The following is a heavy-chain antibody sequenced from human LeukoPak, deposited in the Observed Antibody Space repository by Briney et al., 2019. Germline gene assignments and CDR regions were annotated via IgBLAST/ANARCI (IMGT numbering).Heavy chain of an antibody. CDR1: GFTLSSYS. Sequence: GGSLRLSCAASGFTLSSYSMNWVRQAPGKGLEWVSSIGTRSSYIYYADSVKGRFTISRDNAEKSLYLQMNSLRAEDSAVYYCARDAILTGYPKVPYFDFWGQGILVTVSS. J-gene: IGHJ4*02. CDR3: ARDAILTGYPKVPYFDF. V-gene: IGHV3-21*01. CDR2: IGTRSSYI. D-gene: IGHD3-9*01.